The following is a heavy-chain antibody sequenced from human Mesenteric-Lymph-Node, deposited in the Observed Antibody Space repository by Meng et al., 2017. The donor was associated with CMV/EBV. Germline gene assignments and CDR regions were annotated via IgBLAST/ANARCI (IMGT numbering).Heavy chain of an antibody. CDR2: ISADNGNT. J-gene: IGHJ4*02. CDR1: YIFSNYG. V-gene: IGHV1-18*04. D-gene: IGHD2-2*01. CDR3: ARTPSSFVVVPAVENDY. Sequence: YIFSNYGICWVRQAPGQGLEWMGWISADNGNTKYAQKLQGRVTVTTDTSSGTAYMELRNLRSDDTAVYYCARTPSSFVVVPAVENDYWGQGTLVTVSS.